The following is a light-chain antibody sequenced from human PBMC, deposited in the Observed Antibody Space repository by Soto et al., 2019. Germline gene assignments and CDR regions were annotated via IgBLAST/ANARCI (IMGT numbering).Light chain of an antibody. Sequence: ALTQPRSVSGSPGQSVTISCSGTSSDVGGYEYVSWYQQHPGKAPKLMIYDVSKRPSGVPDRFSGSKSGNTASLTISGLQAEDEADYYCCSYAGSYTYVFGTGTKV. V-gene: IGLV2-11*01. J-gene: IGLJ1*01. CDR2: DVS. CDR1: SSDVGGYEY. CDR3: CSYAGSYTYV.